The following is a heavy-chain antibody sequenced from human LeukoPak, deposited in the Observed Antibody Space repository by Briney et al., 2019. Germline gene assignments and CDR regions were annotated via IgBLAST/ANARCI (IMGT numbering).Heavy chain of an antibody. D-gene: IGHD3-22*01. Sequence: GGSLRLSCAASGFTLSSYEMNWVRQAPGKGLEWVSYISSSGSTIYYADSVKGRFTISRDNAKNSLYLQMNSLRAEDTAVYYCARTRAAITMIVWGQGTLVTVSS. CDR1: GFTLSSYE. CDR2: ISSSGSTI. J-gene: IGHJ4*02. CDR3: ARTRAAITMIV. V-gene: IGHV3-48*03.